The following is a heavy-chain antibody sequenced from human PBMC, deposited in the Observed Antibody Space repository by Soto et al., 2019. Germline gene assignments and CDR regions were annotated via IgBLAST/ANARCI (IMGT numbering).Heavy chain of an antibody. CDR2: TYYRSKWYN. CDR1: GDSVSSNSAA. V-gene: IGHV6-1*01. CDR3: ARDFFLFLEYYHYGMYF. J-gene: IGHJ6*02. D-gene: IGHD3-3*01. Sequence: SQTLSLTCAISGDSVSSNSAAWNWIRQSPSRGLEWLGRTYYRSKWYNDYAVSVKRRITINPDTSKNQFSLQLNSVTPEDTAVYYCARDFFLFLEYYHYGMYFWGQGTTVTVYS.